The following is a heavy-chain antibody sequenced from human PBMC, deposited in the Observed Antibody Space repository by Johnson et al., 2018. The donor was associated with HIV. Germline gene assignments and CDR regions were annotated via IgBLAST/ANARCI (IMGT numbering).Heavy chain of an antibody. CDR2: ISDDGSNK. J-gene: IGHJ3*02. D-gene: IGHD4-23*01. CDR1: GFTFSSYA. Sequence: QVQLVESGGGVVQPGRSLRLSCAASGFTFSSYAMHWVRQAPGKGLEWVAVISDDGSNKYYADSVKGRFTISRDNSKNTLYLQMNSLRAEDTALYYCASQRWKQGDAFDIWGQGTMVTVSS. CDR3: ASQRWKQGDAFDI. V-gene: IGHV3-30*04.